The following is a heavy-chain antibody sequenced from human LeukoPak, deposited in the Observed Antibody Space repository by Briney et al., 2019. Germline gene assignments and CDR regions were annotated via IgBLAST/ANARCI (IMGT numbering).Heavy chain of an antibody. V-gene: IGHV1-69*05. Sequence: APVKVSCKASGGTFSSYAISWVRQAPGQGLEWMGGIIPIFGTANYAQKFQGRVTITTDESTSTAYMELSSLRSEDTAVYYCARDQYSSSSNARRFDYWGQGTLVTVSS. J-gene: IGHJ4*02. CDR2: IIPIFGTA. D-gene: IGHD6-6*01. CDR3: ARDQYSSSSNARRFDY. CDR1: GGTFSSYA.